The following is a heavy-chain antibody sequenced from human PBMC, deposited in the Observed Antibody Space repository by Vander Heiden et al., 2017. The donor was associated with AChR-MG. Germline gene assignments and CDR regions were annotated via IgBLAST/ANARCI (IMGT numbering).Heavy chain of an antibody. Sequence: VQLVESGGGVVQPGRSLRLSCAASGFSIDNSALHWVRQAPGKGLEWVALISSDGSNNYYGDSVKGRFTISRDNSKNRLYLQMRSLRVEDTAVYYCAREVRLVGATFFDYWGRGTLVAVSS. CDR2: ISSDGSNN. J-gene: IGHJ4*02. D-gene: IGHD1-26*01. CDR1: GFSIDNSA. V-gene: IGHV3-30*04. CDR3: AREVRLVGATFFDY.